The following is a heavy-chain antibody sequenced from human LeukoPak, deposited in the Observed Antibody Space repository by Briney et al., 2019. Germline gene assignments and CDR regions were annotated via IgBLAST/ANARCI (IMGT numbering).Heavy chain of an antibody. J-gene: IGHJ4*02. D-gene: IGHD6-13*01. V-gene: IGHV1-18*01. CDR3: ARGDLLLAAAGSYYFDY. CDR2: ISAHNGNT. CDR1: GYTFTSYG. Sequence: ASVKVSCKASGYTFTSYGISWVRQAPGQGLEWMGWISAHNGNTKNAQKVQGRVTMTTDTSTRTAYMELRSLRSDDTAVYYCARGDLLLAAAGSYYFDYWGQGTLVTVSS.